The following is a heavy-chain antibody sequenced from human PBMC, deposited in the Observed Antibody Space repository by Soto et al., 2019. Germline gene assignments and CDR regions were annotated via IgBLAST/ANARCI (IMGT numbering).Heavy chain of an antibody. CDR1: GGSISSYY. V-gene: IGHV4-59*01. D-gene: IGHD3-9*01. J-gene: IGHJ4*02. Sequence: SETLSLTCTFSGGSISSYYWSWIRQPPGKGLEWIGYIYYSGSTNYNPSLKSRVTILVDTSKNQFSLKLSSVTAADTAVYYCARGGYDILTGYGYFDYWGQGTLVTVSS. CDR2: IYYSGST. CDR3: ARGGYDILTGYGYFDY.